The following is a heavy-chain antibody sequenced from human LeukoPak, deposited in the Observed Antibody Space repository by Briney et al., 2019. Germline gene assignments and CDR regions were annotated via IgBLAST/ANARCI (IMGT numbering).Heavy chain of an antibody. D-gene: IGHD3-22*01. CDR2: IYHSGRT. Sequence: PSETLSLTCTIFGGSVSRSDSYWDCIRQPPGKGLEWIGPIYHSGRTYYSPSLKSPVTLPIDLSNNQFSLILSSLHAADTALYFCARRRYYDSSGYLEWGQGTLVTVSS. V-gene: IGHV4-39*01. CDR3: ARRRYYDSSGYLE. J-gene: IGHJ1*01. CDR1: GGSVSRSDSY.